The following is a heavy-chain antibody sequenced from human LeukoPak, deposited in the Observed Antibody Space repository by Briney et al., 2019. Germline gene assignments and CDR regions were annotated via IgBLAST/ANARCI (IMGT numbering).Heavy chain of an antibody. CDR1: GDSITTYY. V-gene: IGHV4-59*08. CDR3: ARYYCPGGSCSHFDY. J-gene: IGHJ4*02. Sequence: SETLSLTCTVSGDSITTYYWSWIRQPPGKGLEWIGYIHYSGKTNCNPSLKSRGTISADTSKTQFSLKLTSVTAADTAVYYCARYYCPGGSCSHFDYWGQGTLVTVSS. D-gene: IGHD2-15*01. CDR2: IHYSGKT.